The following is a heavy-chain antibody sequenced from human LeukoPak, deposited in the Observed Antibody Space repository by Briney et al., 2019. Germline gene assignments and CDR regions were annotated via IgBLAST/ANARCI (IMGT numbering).Heavy chain of an antibody. V-gene: IGHV1-2*02. J-gene: IGHJ4*02. CDR1: GYTLTGYY. D-gene: IGHD1-1*01. CDR3: AREGAGRNDY. Sequence: ASVKVSCKASGYTLTGYYMHRVRQAPGQGLEWMGWINPNSGGTNYAQKFQGRVTMTRDTSINTAYMELSRLESDDSAVYYCAREGAGRNDYWGQGALVTVSS. CDR2: INPNSGGT.